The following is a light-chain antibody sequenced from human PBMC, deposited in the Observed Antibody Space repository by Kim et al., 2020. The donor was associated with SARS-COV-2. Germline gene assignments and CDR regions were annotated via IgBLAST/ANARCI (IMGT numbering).Light chain of an antibody. Sequence: EIVMTQSPDTLSVSPGERATLSCRASQNVSNNLAWYQQKPGQPPRLLIYGASTRATGFPARFSGSGSVTEFTLTISSLQSEDFAIYFCQQYHDWRSFGQGTKVDIK. CDR2: GAS. CDR1: QNVSNN. V-gene: IGKV3-15*01. CDR3: QQYHDWRS. J-gene: IGKJ1*01.